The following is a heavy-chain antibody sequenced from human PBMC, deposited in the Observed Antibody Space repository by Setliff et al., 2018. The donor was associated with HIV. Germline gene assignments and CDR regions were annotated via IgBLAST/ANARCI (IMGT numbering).Heavy chain of an antibody. Sequence: GGSLRLSCAASGFIFSDFYMSWIRQAPGKGLEWVSSITSRSVSTYYADSVKGRFTISRDNANDSLYLQMNTLRAEDTAVYYCARVYVANIAAAGPYFDYWGQGTLVTVSS. CDR1: GFIFSDFY. CDR2: ITSRSVST. J-gene: IGHJ4*02. D-gene: IGHD6-13*01. V-gene: IGHV3-11*04. CDR3: ARVYVANIAAAGPYFDY.